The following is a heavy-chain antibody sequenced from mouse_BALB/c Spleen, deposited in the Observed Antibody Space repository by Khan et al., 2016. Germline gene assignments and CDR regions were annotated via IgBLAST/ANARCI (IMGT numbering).Heavy chain of an antibody. Sequence: VQLQQSGAELVKPGASVKLSCTASGFNIQDTYMHWVKQRPEQGQEWIVRIDPATGNTKYDPKFQGKATITADTSSNTAYLQLSSLTSEDTAVYYCARGLLRAMDYWGQGTSVTVSS. V-gene: IGHV14-3*02. CDR1: GFNIQDTY. CDR3: ARGLLRAMDY. J-gene: IGHJ4*01. CDR2: IDPATGNT. D-gene: IGHD1-1*01.